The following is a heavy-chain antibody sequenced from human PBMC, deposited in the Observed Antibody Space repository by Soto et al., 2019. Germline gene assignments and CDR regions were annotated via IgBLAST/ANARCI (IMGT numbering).Heavy chain of an antibody. Sequence: QVQLVQSGAEVKKPGASVKVSCKASGYTFTSYGISWVRQAPGQGLEWMGWISAYNGNTNYAQKLQGRVTMTTDAAASTAYMALRRLRSGDTAVYYCARDKGFGEFLVWGHGTLVTVSS. CDR1: GYTFTSYG. CDR3: ARDKGFGEFLV. J-gene: IGHJ4*01. D-gene: IGHD3-10*01. CDR2: ISAYNGNT. V-gene: IGHV1-18*01.